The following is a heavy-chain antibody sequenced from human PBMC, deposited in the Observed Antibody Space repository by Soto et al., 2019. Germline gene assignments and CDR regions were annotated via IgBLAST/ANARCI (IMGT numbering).Heavy chain of an antibody. CDR2: IYHSGST. J-gene: IGHJ4*02. D-gene: IGHD4-17*01. V-gene: IGHV4-30-2*01. CDR3: ASSMTTMTTFDY. CDR1: GGSISSGGYS. Sequence: QLQLQESGSGLVKPSQTLSLTCAVSGGSISSGGYSWSWIRQPPWKGLEWIGYIYHSGSTYYNPSLKSRVTISVDRSKNQFSLKLSSVTAADTAVYYWASSMTTMTTFDYWGQGTLVTVSS.